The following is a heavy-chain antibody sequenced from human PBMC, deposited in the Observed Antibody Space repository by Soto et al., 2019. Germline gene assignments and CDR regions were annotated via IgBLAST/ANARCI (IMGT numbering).Heavy chain of an antibody. CDR3: ARGSPVVKDIVVVPAPTYYYCYGMDV. CDR1: GGTFSSYA. Sequence: SVKVSCKASGGTFSSYAISWVRQAPGQGLEWMGGIIPIFGTANYAQKFQGRVTITADESTSTAYMELSSLRSEDTAVYYCARGSPVVKDIVVVPAPTYYYCYGMDVWGQGTTVTVSS. D-gene: IGHD2-2*01. V-gene: IGHV1-69*13. J-gene: IGHJ6*02. CDR2: IIPIFGTA.